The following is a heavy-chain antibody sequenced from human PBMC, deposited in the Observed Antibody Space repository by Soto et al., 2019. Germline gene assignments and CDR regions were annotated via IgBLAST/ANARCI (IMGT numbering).Heavy chain of an antibody. Sequence: GGSLRLSCAASGFTFNNAWMGWVRQAPGQGLEWVGHMKSKSEGETTDYAAPVKGRFTISRDDSKNTVYLQMNSLTTEDTAVYYCTAQFYFDATGYSFDLWGQGTVVTVSS. CDR3: TAQFYFDATGYSFDL. V-gene: IGHV3-15*01. CDR2: MKSKSEGETT. D-gene: IGHD3-9*01. J-gene: IGHJ4*02. CDR1: GFTFNNAW.